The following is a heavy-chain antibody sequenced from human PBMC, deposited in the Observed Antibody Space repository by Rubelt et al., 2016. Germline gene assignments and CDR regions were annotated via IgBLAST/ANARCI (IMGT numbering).Heavy chain of an antibody. CDR2: IYYHEST. J-gene: IGHJ4*02. Sequence: QLQLQESGPGLVKPSATLSLTCTVSGGSITSSSYYWCWIRQPPGKELEWIGSIYYHESTTSNPAPPRRDPMPVDTSQNQLSRRLGTVTAADTAVYYGARQYHDYKVYPIPPHYWGQGTLVTVSS. V-gene: IGHV4-39*01. CDR3: ARQYHDYKVYPIPPHY. D-gene: IGHD3-10*01. CDR1: GGSITSSSYY.